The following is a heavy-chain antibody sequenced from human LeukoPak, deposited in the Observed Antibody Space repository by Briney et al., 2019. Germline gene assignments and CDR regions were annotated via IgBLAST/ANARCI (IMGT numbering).Heavy chain of an antibody. J-gene: IGHJ4*02. Sequence: PSETLSLTCAVYGGSFSGYYWSWIRQPPGKGLEWIGEINHSGSTNYNPSLKSRVTISVDTSKNQFSLKLSSVTAADTAVYYCARGPPFWCGSVRPGNYFDYWGQGTLVTVSS. CDR2: INHSGST. CDR3: ARGPPFWCGSVRPGNYFDY. V-gene: IGHV4-34*01. D-gene: IGHD3-3*01. CDR1: GGSFSGYY.